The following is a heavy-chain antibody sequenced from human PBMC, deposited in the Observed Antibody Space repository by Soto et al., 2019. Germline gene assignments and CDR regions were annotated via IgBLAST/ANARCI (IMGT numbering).Heavy chain of an antibody. CDR3: ATDRPTNYGDQNYCDY. V-gene: IGHV1-24*01. CDR2: FDPEDGET. Sequence: QVQLVQSGAEVKKPGASVKVSCKVSGYTLTELSMHWVRQAPGKGLEWMGGFDPEDGETIYAQKFQGRVTMTEDTTTDTAYTERSSLRSEDTAVYYCATDRPTNYGDQNYCDYWGQGTLVTFAS. CDR1: GYTLTELS. D-gene: IGHD4-17*01. J-gene: IGHJ4*02.